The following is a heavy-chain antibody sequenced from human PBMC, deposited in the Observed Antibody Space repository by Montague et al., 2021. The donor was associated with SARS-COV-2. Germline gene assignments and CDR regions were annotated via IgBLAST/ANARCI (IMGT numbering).Heavy chain of an antibody. CDR3: ARRGIEQWLPRGYLEH. V-gene: IGHV4-34*01. J-gene: IGHJ1*01. CDR2: INHSGST. D-gene: IGHD6-19*01. Sequence: SETLSLTCAVYGGSFSGYYWSWIRQPPGKGLEWIGEINHSGSTNYNPSLKSRVTISVDTSKNQFSLKLSSVTAADTAVYYCARRGIEQWLPRGYLEHWGKGTLVTVSS. CDR1: GGSFSGYY.